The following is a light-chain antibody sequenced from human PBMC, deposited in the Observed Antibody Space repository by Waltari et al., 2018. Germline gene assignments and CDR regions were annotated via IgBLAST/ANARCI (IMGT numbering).Light chain of an antibody. CDR2: ATS. Sequence: VLMQSPDTLSLSPGERATLSCRASQSVSTPFFLWSQQNPGQAPRLLIFATSPRATGIPDRFSGSGSGTDFTLTISRLGPEDFAVYYCQKYGTLPATFGGGTKVEIK. CDR3: QKYGTLPAT. CDR1: QSVSTPF. V-gene: IGKV3-20*01. J-gene: IGKJ4*01.